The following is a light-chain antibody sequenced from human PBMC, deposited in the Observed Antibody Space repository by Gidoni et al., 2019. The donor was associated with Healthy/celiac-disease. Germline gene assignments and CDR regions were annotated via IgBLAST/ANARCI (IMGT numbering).Light chain of an antibody. CDR1: QNVSSY. CDR2: YAS. Sequence: EIVLTQSPAILSLSPGERSTLSCSAGQNVSSYLTWYQQKPGQAPRLLIYYASNRSTSIPARCSGSRSGTDFTLTISSLQPEDFAVYYCQQRSNWPPLTFGGGTKVEIK. J-gene: IGKJ4*01. V-gene: IGKV3-11*01. CDR3: QQRSNWPPLT.